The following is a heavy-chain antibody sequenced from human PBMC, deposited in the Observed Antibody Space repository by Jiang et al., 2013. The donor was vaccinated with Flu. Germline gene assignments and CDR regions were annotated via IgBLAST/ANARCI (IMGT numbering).Heavy chain of an antibody. V-gene: IGHV1-2*02. D-gene: IGHD3-16*02. CDR2: INPTSGGT. CDR3: ARCRHSGYSGYNFDS. Sequence: SGAEVKKPGASVKVSCKASGYSFTDYYMHWVRQAPGQGLEWMGWINPTSGGTNFAQKFQGRVTMTRDTSIRTAYMELNRLRSDDAAVYYCARCRHSGYSGYNFDSWGQGTLVTVSS. CDR1: GYSFTDYY. J-gene: IGHJ4*02.